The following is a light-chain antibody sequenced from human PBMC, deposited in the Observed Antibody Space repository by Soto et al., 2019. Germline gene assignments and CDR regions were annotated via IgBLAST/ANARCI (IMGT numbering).Light chain of an antibody. CDR3: SSYAGSNNLHVL. CDR2: EVI. Sequence: QSALTQPASVSGSPGQSITISCTGTSSDVGGHNSVAWYQQHPGKAPKLIIYEVIKRPSGVPDRFSGSKSGNTASLTVSGLQAEDEADYYCSSYAGSNNLHVLFGGGTKLTVL. CDR1: SSDVGGHNS. V-gene: IGLV2-8*01. J-gene: IGLJ2*01.